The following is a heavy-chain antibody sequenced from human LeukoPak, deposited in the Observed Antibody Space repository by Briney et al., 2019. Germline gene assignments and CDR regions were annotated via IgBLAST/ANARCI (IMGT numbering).Heavy chain of an antibody. D-gene: IGHD1-14*01. Sequence: GGSLTLSCEVSGLTFSKYWLTWVRQAPGKGLAWVASIKEDGSVKEYVDSVKSRFSISRENAKTSVTLQMNSLRAEDPAVYFCARHDRRRSYYIDDWGQGTLVTVSS. CDR1: GLTFSKYW. V-gene: IGHV3-7*05. J-gene: IGHJ4*02. CDR2: IKEDGSVK. CDR3: ARHDRRRSYYIDD.